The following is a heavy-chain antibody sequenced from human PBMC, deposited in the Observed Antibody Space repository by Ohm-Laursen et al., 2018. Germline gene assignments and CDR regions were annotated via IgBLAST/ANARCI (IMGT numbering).Heavy chain of an antibody. D-gene: IGHD3-22*01. CDR1: GFTFSIYG. V-gene: IGHV3-33*01. Sequence: SLRLSCSASGFTFSIYGIHWVRQAPGKGLEWVAVMWYDGSHQYSADSVKGRLTISRDNSKNTLSLQMSTLRAEDTAVYYCARGAAADTSGYYFSPDYWGQGTLVTVSS. J-gene: IGHJ4*02. CDR3: ARGAAADTSGYYFSPDY. CDR2: MWYDGSHQ.